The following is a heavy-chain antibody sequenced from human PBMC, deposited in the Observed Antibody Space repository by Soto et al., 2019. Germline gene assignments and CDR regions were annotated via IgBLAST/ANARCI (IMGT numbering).Heavy chain of an antibody. J-gene: IGHJ3*02. V-gene: IGHV4-59*01. CDR2: IYYTGST. Sequence: PSETLSLTCTVSGVSISSYYWSWIRQPPGKGLEWIGYIYYTGSTNYNPSLKSRVTISVDTSKNQFSLKLSSVTAADTAVYYCARAGIQLWLDAFDIWGQGTMVTVSS. D-gene: IGHD5-18*01. CDR3: ARAGIQLWLDAFDI. CDR1: GVSISSYY.